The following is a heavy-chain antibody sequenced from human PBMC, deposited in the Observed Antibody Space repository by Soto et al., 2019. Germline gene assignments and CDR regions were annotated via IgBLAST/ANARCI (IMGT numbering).Heavy chain of an antibody. CDR2: ISSSSSYI. J-gene: IGHJ4*02. D-gene: IGHD2-21*02. CDR3: ASMGRRDGGDRDY. Sequence: EVQLVESGGGLVKPGGSLRLSCAASGFTFSSYSMNWVRQAPGKGLEWVSSISSSSSYIYYADSVKGRFTISRDNAKNSLYLQMNSLRAEDTAVYYCASMGRRDGGDRDYWGQGTLVTVSS. CDR1: GFTFSSYS. V-gene: IGHV3-21*01.